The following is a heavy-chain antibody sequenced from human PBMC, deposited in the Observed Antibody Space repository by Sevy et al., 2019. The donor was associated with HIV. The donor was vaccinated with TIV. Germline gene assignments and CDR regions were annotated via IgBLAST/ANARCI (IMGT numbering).Heavy chain of an antibody. CDR1: EFTFSSYW. Sequence: GGSLRLSCAASEFTFSSYWMGWVRQAPGKGLEWVANIKQDGSEKYYVGSGKGRFTISRDNAKNSPYLQMNSLRAEDTAVYYCARSGGSYDYGMDVWGQGTTVTVSS. V-gene: IGHV3-7*01. D-gene: IGHD1-26*01. CDR2: IKQDGSEK. CDR3: ARSGGSYDYGMDV. J-gene: IGHJ6*02.